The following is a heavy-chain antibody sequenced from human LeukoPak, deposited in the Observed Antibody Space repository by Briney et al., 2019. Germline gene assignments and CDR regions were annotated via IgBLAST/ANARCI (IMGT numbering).Heavy chain of an antibody. Sequence: PSETLSLTCIVSGGSISTYYWSWIRQPPGKGLEWIGYIYDSGSTNYNPSLKSRVTISEDTSKRQFSLKLRSVTAADTAVYYCARVVGRYCSSTSCYIYYWGQGTLVTVSS. CDR3: ARVVGRYCSSTSCYIYY. D-gene: IGHD2-2*02. J-gene: IGHJ4*02. CDR1: GGSISTYY. CDR2: IYDSGST. V-gene: IGHV4-59*01.